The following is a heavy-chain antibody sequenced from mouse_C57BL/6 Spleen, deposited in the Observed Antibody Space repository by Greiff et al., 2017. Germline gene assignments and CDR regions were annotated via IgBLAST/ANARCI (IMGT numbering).Heavy chain of an antibody. D-gene: IGHD3-2*02. V-gene: IGHV1-82*01. CDR3: ARSGLRLRYFDV. CDR1: GYAFSSSW. Sequence: QVQLQQSGPELVKPGASVKISCKASGYAFSSSWMNWVKQRPGKGLEWIGRIYPGDGDTNYNGKFKGKATLTADKSSSTAYMQLSSLTSEDSAVYYCARSGLRLRYFDVWGTGTTVTVSS. J-gene: IGHJ1*03. CDR2: IYPGDGDT.